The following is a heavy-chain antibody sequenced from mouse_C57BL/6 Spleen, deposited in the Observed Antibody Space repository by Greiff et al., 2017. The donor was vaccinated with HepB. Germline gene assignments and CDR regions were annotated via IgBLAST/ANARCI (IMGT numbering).Heavy chain of an antibody. CDR2: IHPNSGST. D-gene: IGHD5-5*01. V-gene: IGHV1-64*01. CDR3: AREGLPLYYFDY. Sequence: QVQLQQPGAELVKPGASVKLSCKASGYTFTSYWMHWVKQRPGQGLEWIGMIHPNSGSTNYNEKFKSKATLTVDKSSSTAYMQLSSPTSEDSAVYYCAREGLPLYYFDYWGQGTTLTVSS. CDR1: GYTFTSYW. J-gene: IGHJ2*01.